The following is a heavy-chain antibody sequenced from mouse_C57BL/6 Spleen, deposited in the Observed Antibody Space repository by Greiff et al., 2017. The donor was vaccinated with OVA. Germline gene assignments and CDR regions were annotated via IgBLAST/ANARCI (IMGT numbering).Heavy chain of an antibody. CDR3: ASHEAGIYDGYYGGFDY. J-gene: IGHJ2*01. V-gene: IGHV1-62-2*01. Sequence: VKLMESGAELVKPGASVKLSCKASGYTFTEYTIHWVKQRSGQGLEWIGWFYPGSGSIKYNEKFKDKATLTADKSSSTVYMELSRLTSEDSAVYFCASHEAGIYDGYYGGFDYWGQGTTLTVSS. D-gene: IGHD2-3*01. CDR2: FYPGSGSI. CDR1: GYTFTEYT.